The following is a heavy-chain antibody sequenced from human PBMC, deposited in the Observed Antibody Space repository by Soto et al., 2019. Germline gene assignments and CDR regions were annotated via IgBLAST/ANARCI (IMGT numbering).Heavy chain of an antibody. V-gene: IGHV4-39*01. CDR1: GGSTSSSSYY. J-gene: IGHJ5*01. Sequence: SETLSLTCTVSGGSTSSSSYYWDWIRQPPGKGLEWIGSFYYSGTTYYNPALKSRVTISGDTVQNQLSLKMSSVTAADTAVYYCVRRNPGTYYSNWFDSWGQGTLVTVSS. D-gene: IGHD3-10*01. CDR3: VRRNPGTYYSNWFDS. CDR2: FYYSGTT.